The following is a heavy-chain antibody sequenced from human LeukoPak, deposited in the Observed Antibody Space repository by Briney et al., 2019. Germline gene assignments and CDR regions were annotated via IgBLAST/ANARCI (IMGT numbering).Heavy chain of an antibody. CDR3: ARARSSRNPFDY. CDR1: GFTFSSYG. V-gene: IGHV3-33*01. Sequence: GGSLRLSCAASGFTFSSYGMHWVRQAPGKGLEWVAVIWYDGSNKYYADSVKGRLTISRDNSKNTLYLQMNSLRAEDTAVYYCARARSSRNPFDYWGQGTLVTVSS. CDR2: IWYDGSNK. D-gene: IGHD3-10*01. J-gene: IGHJ4*02.